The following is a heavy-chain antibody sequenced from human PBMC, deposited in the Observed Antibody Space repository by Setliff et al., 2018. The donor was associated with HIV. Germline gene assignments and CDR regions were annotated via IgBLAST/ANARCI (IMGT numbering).Heavy chain of an antibody. J-gene: IGHJ6*04. V-gene: IGHV1-69*13. CDR3: ARDSRDIVVVIAPEPEPYYYYGMDV. D-gene: IGHD2-15*01. CDR1: GDTFNSHA. CDR2: IIPIFGTP. Sequence: ASVKVSCKASGDTFNSHAISWVRQAPGQGLEWMGGIIPIFGTPNYAQKFKGRLTITADESTSTVYMELSSLRSEDTAVYYCARDSRDIVVVIAPEPEPYYYYGMDVWGEGTTGTVPQ.